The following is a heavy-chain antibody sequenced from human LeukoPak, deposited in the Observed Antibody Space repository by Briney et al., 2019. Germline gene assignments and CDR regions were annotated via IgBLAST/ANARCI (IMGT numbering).Heavy chain of an antibody. D-gene: IGHD4-17*01. Sequence: SETLSLTCTVSGDSISGYYWSWIRQPPGKELEWIGYIHNSGTTNYNPSLKSRVTMSVNTSKNQFSLRLSSVTAADTAVYYCTRGTVTTYYFDCWGQGTLVTVSA. V-gene: IGHV4-59*01. CDR3: TRGTVTTYYFDC. CDR1: GDSISGYY. CDR2: IHNSGTT. J-gene: IGHJ4*02.